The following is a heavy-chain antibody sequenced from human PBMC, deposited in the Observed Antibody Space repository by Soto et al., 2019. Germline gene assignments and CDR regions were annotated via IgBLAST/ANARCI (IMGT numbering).Heavy chain of an antibody. CDR2: IYYSGST. V-gene: IGHV4-59*01. CDR1: GGSISSYY. J-gene: IGHJ6*02. Sequence: SETLSLTCTVSGGSISSYYWSWIRQPPGKGLEWIGYIYYSGSTNYNPSLKSRVTISVDTSKNQFSLKLSSVTAADTAVYYCARGTSLLWFGELLYDYYYYYGMDVWGQGTTVTVSS. D-gene: IGHD3-10*01. CDR3: ARGTSLLWFGELLYDYYYYYGMDV.